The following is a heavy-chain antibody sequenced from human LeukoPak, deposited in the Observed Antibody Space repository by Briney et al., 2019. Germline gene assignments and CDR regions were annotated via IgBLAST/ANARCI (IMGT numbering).Heavy chain of an antibody. Sequence: SETLSLTCAVYGGSFSGYYWSWIRQPPGKGLEWIGEINHSGSTNYNPSLKSRVTISVDTSKNQFSLKLSSVTAADTAVYYCARGSGVYYYYMGVWGKGTTVTVSS. CDR3: ARGSGVYYYYMGV. D-gene: IGHD2-8*01. J-gene: IGHJ6*03. CDR2: INHSGST. V-gene: IGHV4-34*01. CDR1: GGSFSGYY.